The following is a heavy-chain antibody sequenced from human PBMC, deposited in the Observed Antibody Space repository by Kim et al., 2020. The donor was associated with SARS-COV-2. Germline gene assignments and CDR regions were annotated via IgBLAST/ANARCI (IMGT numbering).Heavy chain of an antibody. J-gene: IGHJ4*02. Sequence: GGSLRLSCTASGFTFRNHWMHWVRQSPGKGLVWVAHINSDGSTTGYAESVKGRFTISRDNARNTLYLQMNSLRGDDSAVYFCTRDHYGWGQGAQVTVSS. CDR1: GFTFRNHW. CDR2: INSDGSTT. D-gene: IGHD3-10*01. CDR3: TRDHYG. V-gene: IGHV3-74*01.